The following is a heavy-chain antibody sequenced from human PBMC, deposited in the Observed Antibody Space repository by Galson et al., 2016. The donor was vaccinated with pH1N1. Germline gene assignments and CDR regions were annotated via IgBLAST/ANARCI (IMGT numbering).Heavy chain of an antibody. CDR3: AKDHKRRVVELGNFDL. V-gene: IGHV3-23*01. D-gene: IGHD3-16*01. CDR2: IRVSSLST. CDR1: GFTFTNYA. Sequence: SLRLSCAASGFTFTNYAIHWVRQAPGKGLEWVPFIRVSSLSTYYAASVKGRFTIPRDTSKNTVYLQMNSLRAEDTAVYYCAKDHKRRVVELGNFDLWGRGTLVTVSS. J-gene: IGHJ2*01.